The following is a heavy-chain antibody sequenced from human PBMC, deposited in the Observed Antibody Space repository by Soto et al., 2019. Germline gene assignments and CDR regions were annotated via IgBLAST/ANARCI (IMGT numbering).Heavy chain of an antibody. J-gene: IGHJ4*02. CDR2: IKSKTDGGTT. CDR1: GFTFSNAW. Sequence: GGSLRLSCAASGFTFSNAWMSWVRQAPGKGLEWVGRIKSKTDGGTTDYAAPVKGRFTISRDDSKNTLYLQMNSLKTEDTAVYYCTTDSDQGYCSSTSCTGRGYWGQGTLVTVSS. CDR3: TTDSDQGYCSSTSCTGRGY. V-gene: IGHV3-15*01. D-gene: IGHD2-2*01.